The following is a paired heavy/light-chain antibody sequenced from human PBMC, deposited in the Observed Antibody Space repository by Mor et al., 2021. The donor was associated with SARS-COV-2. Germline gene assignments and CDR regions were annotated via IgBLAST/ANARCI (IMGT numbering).Light chain of an antibody. V-gene: IGKV1-39*01. CDR1: QGISSY. CDR2: AAS. CDR3: QQSYSTPYT. Sequence: DIQMTQSPSSLSASLGDRVIITCRASQGISSYLSWYQQKPGKAPKVLICAASDLQSGVPSRFSGSGSGTDFTLTISSLQPEDFATYYCQQSYSTPYTFGQGTKLEIK. J-gene: IGKJ2*01.
Heavy chain of an antibody. CDR2: IYYSGST. Sequence: QVQLQESGPGLVKPSETLSLTCIVSGGSISGYYWSWIRQPPGKGLEWIGNIYYSGSTNFNPSLKTRVTISVDTSKNQFSLRLRSVTAADTAVYYCARDTYTRSKYAEKWFDPWGQGTLVTVSS. V-gene: IGHV4-59*01. CDR3: ARDTYTRSKYAEKWFDP. J-gene: IGHJ5*02. CDR1: GGSISGYY.